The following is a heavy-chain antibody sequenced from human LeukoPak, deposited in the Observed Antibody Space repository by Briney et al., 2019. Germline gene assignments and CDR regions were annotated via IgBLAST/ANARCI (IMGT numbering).Heavy chain of an antibody. CDR2: IRYDGSNK. J-gene: IGHJ6*03. CDR1: GFTFSSYG. V-gene: IGHV3-30*02. Sequence: AGGSLRLSCAASGFTFSSYGMHWVRQAPGKGLEWVAFIRYDGSNKYYAGSVKGRFTISRGNSKNTLYLQMNSLRAEDTAVYYCAKDYCSSTSCIPGDYYYYYMDVWGKGTTVTVSS. D-gene: IGHD2-2*01. CDR3: AKDYCSSTSCIPGDYYYYYMDV.